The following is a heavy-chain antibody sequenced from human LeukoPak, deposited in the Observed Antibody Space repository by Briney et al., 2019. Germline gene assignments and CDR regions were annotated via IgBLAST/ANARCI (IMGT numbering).Heavy chain of an antibody. CDR3: ARAAIHYDSSGLDY. CDR1: GYTFNNHY. D-gene: IGHD3-22*01. Sequence: GASVKVSCKASGYTFNNHYMYWVRQAPGQGLEWMGIINPSGGSTSYAQKFQGRVTMTRDTSTSTVYMELSSLRSEDTAVYYCARAAIHYDSSGLDYWGQGTLVTVSS. V-gene: IGHV1-46*02. J-gene: IGHJ4*02. CDR2: INPSGGST.